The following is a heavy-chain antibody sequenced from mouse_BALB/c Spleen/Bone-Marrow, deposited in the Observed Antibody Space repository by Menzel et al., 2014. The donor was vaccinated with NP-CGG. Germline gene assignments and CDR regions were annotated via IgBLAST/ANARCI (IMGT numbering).Heavy chain of an antibody. Sequence: LVESGPELVKPGASVKMSCKASGYTFTSYLIHWVKQKPGQGLEWIGYITPYNDATKYNELFKGKFILTSDKSSSTAYMERSSLTSEDSAVYYCARWGGTHYFDYWGQGTTLTVSS. CDR2: ITPYNDAT. D-gene: IGHD4-1*01. V-gene: IGHV1-14*01. CDR3: ARWGGTHYFDY. J-gene: IGHJ2*01. CDR1: GYTFTSYL.